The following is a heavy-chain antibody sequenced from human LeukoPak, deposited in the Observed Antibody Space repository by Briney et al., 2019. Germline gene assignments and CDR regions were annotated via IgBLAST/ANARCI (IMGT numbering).Heavy chain of an antibody. V-gene: IGHV4-59*08. CDR2: IYYSGST. CDR3: ARRFSGSYGVYYFDY. J-gene: IGHJ4*02. CDR1: GGSISSYY. D-gene: IGHD1-26*01. Sequence: SETLSLTCTVSGGSISSYYWSWIRQPPAKGLEWIGYIYYSGSTNYNPSLKSRVTISVDTSKNQFSLKLSSVTAADTAVYYCARRFSGSYGVYYFDYWGQGTLVTVSS.